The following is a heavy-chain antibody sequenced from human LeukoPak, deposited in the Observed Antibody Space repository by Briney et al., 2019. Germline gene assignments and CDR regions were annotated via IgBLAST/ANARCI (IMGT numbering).Heavy chain of an antibody. CDR3: VRDRELNY. J-gene: IGHJ4*02. D-gene: IGHD3-10*01. V-gene: IGHV4-59*01. Sequence: PSETLSLTCTVSGGSISIYYWSWIRQPPGKGLEWIGYIYNCGSTSYNPSLKSRVTISVDTSKNQFSLNLGSVTAADTAVYYCVRDRELNYWGQGTLVTVSS. CDR1: GGSISIYY. CDR2: IYNCGST.